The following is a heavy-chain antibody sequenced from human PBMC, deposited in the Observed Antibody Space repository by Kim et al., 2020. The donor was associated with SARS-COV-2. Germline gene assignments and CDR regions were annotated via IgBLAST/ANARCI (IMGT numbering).Heavy chain of an antibody. V-gene: IGHV4-59*08. J-gene: IGHJ4*02. CDR2: IYYSGST. D-gene: IGHD1-26*01. CDR3: ARQNSGSYWHSYYFDY. Sequence: SETLSLTCTVSGGSISSYYWSWIRQPPGKGLEWIGYIYYSGSTNYNPSLKSRVTISVDTSKNQFSLKLSSVTAADTAVYYCARQNSGSYWHSYYFDYWGQGTLVTVSS. CDR1: GGSISSYY.